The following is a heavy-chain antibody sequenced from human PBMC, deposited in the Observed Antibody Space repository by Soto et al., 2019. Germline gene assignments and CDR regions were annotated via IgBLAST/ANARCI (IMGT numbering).Heavy chain of an antibody. V-gene: IGHV4-31*03. CDR2: NYYSGIT. Sequence: SETLSLTCTFSCLSIISAGYYWTWIRQHPGKGLEWIGYNYYSGITYYNPSLKSRVTISLDTSKNQFSLKLSSVTAADTAVYYCARGSSIAGLYYGMDVWGQGTTVT. CDR1: CLSIISAGYY. J-gene: IGHJ6*02. D-gene: IGHD6-6*01. CDR3: ARGSSIAGLYYGMDV.